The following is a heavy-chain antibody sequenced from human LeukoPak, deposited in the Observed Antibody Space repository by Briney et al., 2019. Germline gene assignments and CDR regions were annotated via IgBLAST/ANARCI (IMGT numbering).Heavy chain of an antibody. D-gene: IGHD3-10*01. CDR2: IYPGDSDT. V-gene: IGHV5-51*01. Sequence: YWSWIRQPPGKGLEWMGIIYPGDSDTRYSPSFQGQVTISADKSISTAYLQWSSLKASDTAMYYCARHRNYYGSGSYYPDYWGQGTLVTVSS. J-gene: IGHJ4*02. CDR3: ARHRNYYGSGSYYPDY. CDR1: YW.